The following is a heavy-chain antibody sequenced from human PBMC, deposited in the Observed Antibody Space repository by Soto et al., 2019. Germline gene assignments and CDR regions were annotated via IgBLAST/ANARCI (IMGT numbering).Heavy chain of an antibody. Sequence: TVVSLRLSCSASGFTFSSYAMHWVRQAPGKGLEYVSAISSNGGSTYYADSVKGRFTISRDNSKNTLYLQMSSLRAEDTAVYYCVKDPSYYYDSSGYRSDVWGQGTTVTVS. CDR2: ISSNGGST. J-gene: IGHJ6*02. CDR3: VKDPSYYYDSSGYRSDV. V-gene: IGHV3-64D*08. CDR1: GFTFSSYA. D-gene: IGHD3-22*01.